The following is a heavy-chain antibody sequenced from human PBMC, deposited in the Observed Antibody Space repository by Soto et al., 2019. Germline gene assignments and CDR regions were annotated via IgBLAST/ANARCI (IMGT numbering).Heavy chain of an antibody. Sequence: QAQLVQSGAEVKKPGASVKVSCKASGYTFTIYEIYWVRQAPGQKLEWMGWINVGNVNTKYSQKFQGRVTISRDTSASTAYMELSGLTFEDTAVYFCARNYHGLGVWGKGTTVTVSS. D-gene: IGHD3-10*01. CDR2: INVGNVNT. V-gene: IGHV1-3*01. J-gene: IGHJ6*04. CDR1: GYTFTIYE. CDR3: ARNYHGLGV.